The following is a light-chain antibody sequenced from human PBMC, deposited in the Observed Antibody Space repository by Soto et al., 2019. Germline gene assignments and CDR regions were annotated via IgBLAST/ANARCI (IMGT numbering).Light chain of an antibody. V-gene: IGKV1-39*01. CDR2: SAS. J-gene: IGKJ1*01. CDR1: QNIRDF. Sequence: DIQMTQSASSLSASLGDRVSIPCRASQNIRDFLNWYQQKPGKAPELLIFSASSLQSGVPSRFSGSGSVTVFTITIGSLQREDFATYCCQQTYSTPPTFGQGTRVDI. CDR3: QQTYSTPPT.